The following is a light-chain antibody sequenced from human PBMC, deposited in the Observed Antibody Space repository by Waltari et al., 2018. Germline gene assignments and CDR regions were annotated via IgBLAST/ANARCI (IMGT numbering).Light chain of an antibody. V-gene: IGLV2-14*03. J-gene: IGLJ2*01. Sequence: QSALTQPASVSGSPGQSITISCTGTSSDIAGYNYVSWYQQVPGKAPKLMIYDVSNRPSGVSSRFSGSKSGNTASLTISGLQAEDEADYFCSSYMDSSTLELFGGGTSLTVL. CDR3: SSYMDSSTLEL. CDR2: DVS. CDR1: SSDIAGYNY.